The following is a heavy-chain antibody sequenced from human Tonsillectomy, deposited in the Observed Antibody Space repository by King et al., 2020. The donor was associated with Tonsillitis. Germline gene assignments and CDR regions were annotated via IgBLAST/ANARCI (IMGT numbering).Heavy chain of an antibody. CDR2: MSAYSRNA. V-gene: IGHV1-18*01. CDR3: ARVLGAFDI. CDR1: GYTFTSYG. Sequence: QLVQSGTEVKKPGASVKVSCKASGYTFTSYGITWVRQAPGQGLEWMGWMSAYSRNANYAQNLQGRVTMTTDTSTSTAYMELRSLRSDDTAVYYCARVLGAFDIWGQGTMITVSS. J-gene: IGHJ3*02. D-gene: IGHD3-16*01.